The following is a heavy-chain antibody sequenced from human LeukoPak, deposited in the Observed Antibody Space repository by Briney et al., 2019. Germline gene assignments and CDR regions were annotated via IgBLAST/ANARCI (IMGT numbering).Heavy chain of an antibody. D-gene: IGHD1-7*01. V-gene: IGHV4-34*01. CDR1: GGSFSDYY. Sequence: SETLSLTCAVYGGSFSDYYWSWIRQPPGKGLEWIGEINHSGGTNYNPSLKSRVTISVDTSKNQFSLKLSSVTAADTAVYYCARGRPGGWNYVAYYYYYYMDVWGKGTTVTVSS. CDR3: ARGRPGGWNYVAYYYYYYMDV. CDR2: INHSGGT. J-gene: IGHJ6*03.